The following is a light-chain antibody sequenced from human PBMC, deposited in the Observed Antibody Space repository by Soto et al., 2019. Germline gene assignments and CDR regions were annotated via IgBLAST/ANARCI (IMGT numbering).Light chain of an antibody. CDR1: TSNIGTNY. Sequence: QAVVTQPPSASGTPGQRVTISCSGSTSNIGTNYVSWYQQFPGTAPKLLIYSNNQRPSGVPDRFSGSKSGTSASLAISGLQSEDEADYYCAAWDDSLNGPVFGGGTQLTVL. V-gene: IGLV1-44*01. CDR2: SNN. J-gene: IGLJ7*01. CDR3: AAWDDSLNGPV.